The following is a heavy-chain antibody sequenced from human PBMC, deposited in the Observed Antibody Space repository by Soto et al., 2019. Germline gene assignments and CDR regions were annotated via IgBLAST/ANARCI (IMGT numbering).Heavy chain of an antibody. Sequence: SETLSLTCTVSGGSISSYYWSWIRQPPGKGLEWIGYIYYSGSTNYNPSLKSRVTISVDTSKNQFSLKLSSVTAADTAVYYCARIWHDYGDYWLYHFDYWGQGSLVTVAS. J-gene: IGHJ4*02. CDR1: GGSISSYY. V-gene: IGHV4-59*08. D-gene: IGHD4-17*01. CDR3: ARIWHDYGDYWLYHFDY. CDR2: IYYSGST.